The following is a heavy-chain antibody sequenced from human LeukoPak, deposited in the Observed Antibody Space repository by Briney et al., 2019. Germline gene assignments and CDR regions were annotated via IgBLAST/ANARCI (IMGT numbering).Heavy chain of an antibody. V-gene: IGHV3-9*01. D-gene: IGHD3-10*01. CDR1: GFTFDDYA. Sequence: GGSLRLSCAASGFTFDDYAMHWVRQAPGKGLEWVSGISWNSGSMGYADSVKGRFTISRDNAKNSLYLQMNSLRAEDTALYYCAKVSYYSERAFDIWGQGTMVTVSS. J-gene: IGHJ3*02. CDR2: ISWNSGSM. CDR3: AKVSYYSERAFDI.